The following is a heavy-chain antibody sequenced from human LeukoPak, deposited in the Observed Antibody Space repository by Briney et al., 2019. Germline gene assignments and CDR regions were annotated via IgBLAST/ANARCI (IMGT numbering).Heavy chain of an antibody. D-gene: IGHD2-2*03. J-gene: IGHJ3*02. V-gene: IGHV4-31*03. CDR3: ARVDGEAFDI. CDR1: GGSISSGGYY. Sequence: SETLSLTCTVSGGSISSGGYYWSWIRQHPGKGLEWIGYIYYSGSTYYNPSLKSRVTISVDTSKNQFSLKLSSVTAADTAVYYCARVDGEAFDIWGQGTMVTVSS. CDR2: IYYSGST.